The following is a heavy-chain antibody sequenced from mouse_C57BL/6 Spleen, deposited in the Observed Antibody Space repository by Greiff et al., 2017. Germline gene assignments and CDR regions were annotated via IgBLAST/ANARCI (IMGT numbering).Heavy chain of an antibody. Sequence: QVQLQQPGAELVRPGSSVKLSCKASGYTFTSYWMDWVKQRPGQGLEWIGNIYPSDSETHYNQKFKDKATLTVDKSSSTAYMQLSSLTSEDSAVYYCAREGDYYGSTYFGDWGQGTTLTVSS. D-gene: IGHD1-1*01. V-gene: IGHV1-61*01. CDR2: IYPSDSET. CDR3: AREGDYYGSTYFGD. J-gene: IGHJ2*01. CDR1: GYTFTSYW.